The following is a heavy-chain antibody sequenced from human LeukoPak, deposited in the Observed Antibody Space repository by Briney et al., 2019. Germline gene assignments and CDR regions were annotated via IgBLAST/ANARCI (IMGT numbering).Heavy chain of an antibody. CDR1: GFTFSSYA. V-gene: IGHV3-33*08. J-gene: IGHJ4*02. CDR2: IWHDGNNK. CDR3: ARGPGSSVYASAIDH. Sequence: PGGSLRLSCAASGFTFSSYAMSWVRQAPGKGLEWAAVIWHDGNNKYYADSVKGRFTISRDNSKNTLYLQMNSLRAEDTAVYYCARGPGSSVYASAIDHWGQGTLVTVSS. D-gene: IGHD2-8*01.